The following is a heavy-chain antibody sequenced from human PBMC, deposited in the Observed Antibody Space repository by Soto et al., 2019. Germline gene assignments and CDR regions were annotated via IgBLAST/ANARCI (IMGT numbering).Heavy chain of an antibody. D-gene: IGHD6-19*01. V-gene: IGHV4-61*01. CDR1: GGSVSSGSSY. CDR2: IYYSAGT. Sequence: HVQLQESGPGLVKPSETLSLTCTVSGGSVSSGSSYWSWIRQSPGKGLEWIGTIYYSAGTNYNPSLKSRVTISIHTSKNQFSLKLSSVTAADTAVYYCARDYSSNWFGHWGQGTQVTVSS. J-gene: IGHJ5*02. CDR3: ARDYSSNWFGH.